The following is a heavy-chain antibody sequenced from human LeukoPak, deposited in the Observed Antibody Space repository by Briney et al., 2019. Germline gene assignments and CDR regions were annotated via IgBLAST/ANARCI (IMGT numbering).Heavy chain of an antibody. D-gene: IGHD4-11*01. V-gene: IGHV3-43*01. CDR1: GFTCYDYT. CDR2: INWDGGRI. CDR3: ARNSFMDYSNFDY. Sequence: GGSLRLSCAVSGFTCYDYTMNWVRQAPGKGLEWVSLINWDGGRIYYADSVKGRFTISRDNAKNSLYLQMNSLRAEDTAVYYCARNSFMDYSNFDYWGQGTLVTVSS. J-gene: IGHJ4*02.